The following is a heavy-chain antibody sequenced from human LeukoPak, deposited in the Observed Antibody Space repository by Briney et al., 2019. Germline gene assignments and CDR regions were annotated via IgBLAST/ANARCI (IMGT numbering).Heavy chain of an antibody. CDR3: ARVGMGVCSSTSCYGHYFDY. Sequence: PGGSLRLSCTASGFTFSSYAMHWVRQAPGKGLEWVAVISYDGSNKYYADSVKGRFTISRDNSKNTLYLQMNSLRAEDTAVYYCARVGMGVCSSTSCYGHYFDYWGQGTLVTVSS. J-gene: IGHJ4*02. V-gene: IGHV3-30-3*01. CDR2: ISYDGSNK. D-gene: IGHD2-2*01. CDR1: GFTFSSYA.